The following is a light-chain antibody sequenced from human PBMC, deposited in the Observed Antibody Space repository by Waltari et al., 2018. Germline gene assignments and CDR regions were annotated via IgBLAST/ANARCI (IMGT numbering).Light chain of an antibody. Sequence: EIALTQSPGTLSLSPGEGATLSCRASQNVGNNYLAWLQQKPGQPPRLLIYNVFIRATGIPDRFSGSGSGTDFTLPISRLEPDDFAVYYCHQSATAPLTFGGGTRVEIK. CDR3: HQSATAPLT. J-gene: IGKJ4*01. V-gene: IGKV3-20*01. CDR1: QNVGNNY. CDR2: NVF.